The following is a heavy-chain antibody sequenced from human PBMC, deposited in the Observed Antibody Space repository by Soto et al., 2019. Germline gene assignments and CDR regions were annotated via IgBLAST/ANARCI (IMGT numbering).Heavy chain of an antibody. D-gene: IGHD2-15*01. V-gene: IGHV3-21*01. Sequence: EVQLVESGGGLVKPGGSLRLSCAASGFTFSSYSMNWVRQAPGKGLEWVSSISSSSSYIYYADSVKGRFTISRDNAKNSLYLQMNSLRAEDTAVYYCARDLGHTKDCSGGSCPVSYWGQGTLVTVSP. J-gene: IGHJ4*02. CDR2: ISSSSSYI. CDR3: ARDLGHTKDCSGGSCPVSY. CDR1: GFTFSSYS.